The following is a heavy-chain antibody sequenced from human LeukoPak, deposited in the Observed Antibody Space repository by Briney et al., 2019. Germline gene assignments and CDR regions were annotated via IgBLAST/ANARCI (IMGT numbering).Heavy chain of an antibody. CDR3: TRDYPASFDV. CDR2: TYSGSDT. V-gene: IGHV3-53*01. J-gene: IGHJ3*01. Sequence: PGGSLRLSCAASGFTVSSNYMSWVRQAPGKGLEWVSVTYSGSDTYYADSVKGRFTISRDNSKNTLYLQMNSLRAEDTAVYYCTRDYPASFDVWGQGTLVTVSS. CDR1: GFTVSSNY.